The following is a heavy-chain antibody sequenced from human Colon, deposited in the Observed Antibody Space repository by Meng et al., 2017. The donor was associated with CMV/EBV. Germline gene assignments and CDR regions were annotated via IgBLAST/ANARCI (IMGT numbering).Heavy chain of an antibody. D-gene: IGHD4-11*01. CDR3: ARAPMTTHYYYYYGMDV. CDR2: IYYSGST. CDR1: GGSVSSGSYY. J-gene: IGHJ6*02. Sequence: SETLSLTCTVSGGSVSSGSYYWSWIRQPPGKGLEWIGYIYYSGSTNYNPSLKSRVTISVDTSKNQFSLKLSSVTAADTAVYYCARAPMTTHYYYYYGMDVWGQGTMVTVSS. V-gene: IGHV4-61*01.